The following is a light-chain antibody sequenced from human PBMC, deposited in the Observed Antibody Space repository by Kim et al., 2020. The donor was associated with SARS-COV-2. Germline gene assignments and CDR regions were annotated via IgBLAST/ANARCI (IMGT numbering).Light chain of an antibody. V-gene: IGLV7-43*01. J-gene: IGLJ2*01. CDR2: NTN. CDR1: TGLVTGTYY. Sequence: PAGTVTLTSASNTGLVTGTYYANWFQLNPGQAPRALIYNTNNKHSWTPARFSGSLLGGKAALTLSGAQPEDEAVYFCLLYHVGALVFGGGTQLTVL. CDR3: LLYHVGALV.